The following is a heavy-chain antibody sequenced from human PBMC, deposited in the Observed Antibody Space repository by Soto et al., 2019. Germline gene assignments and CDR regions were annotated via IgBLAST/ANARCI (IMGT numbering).Heavy chain of an antibody. CDR3: ATQITGTTKSNY. J-gene: IGHJ4*02. D-gene: IGHD1-7*01. CDR1: GFTFSNYA. CDR2: ISGSGGST. Sequence: GESLKISCAASGFTFSNYAMSWVRQAPGKGLQWVSAISGSGGSTYYADSVKGRFTISRDNSRNTLYLQMDSLRAEDTAVYYCATQITGTTKSNYWAQGTLVTVSS. V-gene: IGHV3-23*01.